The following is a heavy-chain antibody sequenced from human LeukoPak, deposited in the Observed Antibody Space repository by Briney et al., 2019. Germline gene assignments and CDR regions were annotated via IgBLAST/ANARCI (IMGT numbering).Heavy chain of an antibody. Sequence: GRSLRLSCAASGFTFSNYGMHWVRQAPGKGLEWVAVISYEGSNKYYADSVKGRFTISRDTSKNTLYLQMNGLRAEDTAVYYCAKGLHPSCSGATCYLGFDHWGQGALVTVSS. CDR2: ISYEGSNK. CDR3: AKGLHPSCSGATCYLGFDH. D-gene: IGHD2-15*01. CDR1: GFTFSNYG. V-gene: IGHV3-30*18. J-gene: IGHJ4*02.